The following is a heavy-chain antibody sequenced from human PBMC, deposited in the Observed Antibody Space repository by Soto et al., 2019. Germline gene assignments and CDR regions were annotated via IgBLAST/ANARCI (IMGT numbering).Heavy chain of an antibody. V-gene: IGHV5-10-1*01. CDR2: IDLSESYT. Sequence: GESLKISCKGSGYSFTSYRISWVRQVPGKGQEWMGRIDLSESYTTYNPSFQGHVTFSADKSITTAYLQWRSLEASDTAIYYCATQGLTTYYFGYWGQGTLVTVSS. J-gene: IGHJ4*02. CDR3: ATQGLTTYYFGY. CDR1: GYSFTSYR.